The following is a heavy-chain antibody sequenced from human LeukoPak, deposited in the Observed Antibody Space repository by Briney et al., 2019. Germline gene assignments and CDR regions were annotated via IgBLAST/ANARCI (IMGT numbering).Heavy chain of an antibody. CDR3: ARDRVYSSSWYDAFDI. Sequence: GGSLRLSCAASGFIFSSYSMNWVRQAPGKGLEWVSSIGGSGSHMYYAGSVKGRFTISRDNARNSLYLQMNSLRAEDTAVYYCARDRVYSSSWYDAFDIWGQGTMVTVSS. V-gene: IGHV3-21*01. CDR2: IGGSGSHM. J-gene: IGHJ3*02. D-gene: IGHD6-13*01. CDR1: GFIFSSYS.